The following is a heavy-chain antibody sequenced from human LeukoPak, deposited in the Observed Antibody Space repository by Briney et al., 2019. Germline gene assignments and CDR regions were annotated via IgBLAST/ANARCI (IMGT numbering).Heavy chain of an antibody. D-gene: IGHD5-24*01. CDR2: ISTSGST. CDR1: RGSINTGSYY. V-gene: IGHV4-61*02. CDR3: ARGRDGYNWDDAFDI. J-gene: IGHJ3*02. Sequence: SQTLSLTCTVSRGSINTGSYYWSWIRQPAGEGLEWIGRISTSGSTNYNPSLKSRVTISVDKSKNQFSLNLSSVTAADTAVYYCARGRDGYNWDDAFDIWGQGTMVTVSS.